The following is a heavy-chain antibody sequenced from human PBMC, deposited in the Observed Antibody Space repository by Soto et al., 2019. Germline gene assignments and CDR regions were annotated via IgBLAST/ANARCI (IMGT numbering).Heavy chain of an antibody. J-gene: IGHJ6*03. CDR2: IYYSGST. CDR1: GGSISSGGYY. Sequence: SLTCTVSGGSISSGGYYWSWIRQHPGKGLGWIGYIYYSGSTYYNPSLKSRVTISVDTSKNQFSLKLSSVTAADTAVYYCAXATRQLVYFYYYMDVWGKGTTVTVSS. CDR3: AXATRQLVYFYYYMDV. D-gene: IGHD6-6*01. V-gene: IGHV4-31*03.